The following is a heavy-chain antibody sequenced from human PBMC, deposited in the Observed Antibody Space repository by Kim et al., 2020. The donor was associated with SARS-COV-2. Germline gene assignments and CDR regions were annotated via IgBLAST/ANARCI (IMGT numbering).Heavy chain of an antibody. Sequence: GGSLRLSCAASGFTFSSYAMSWVRQAPGKGLEWVSAISGSGGSTYYADSVKGRFTISRDNSKNTLYLQMNSLRAEDTAVYYCAKDRNRAAAGQDRGMDVWGQGTTVTVSS. CDR2: ISGSGGST. J-gene: IGHJ6*02. CDR1: GFTFSSYA. D-gene: IGHD6-13*01. V-gene: IGHV3-23*01. CDR3: AKDRNRAAAGQDRGMDV.